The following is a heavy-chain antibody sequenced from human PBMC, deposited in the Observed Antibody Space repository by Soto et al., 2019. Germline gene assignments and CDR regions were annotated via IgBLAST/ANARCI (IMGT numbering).Heavy chain of an antibody. D-gene: IGHD4-17*01. Sequence: TLSLTCAVSGGSISSGGYSWSWIRQPPGKGLEWIGYIYHSGSTYYNPSLKSRVTISVDRSKNQFSLKLSSVTAADTAVYYCARGVSTVPYFDYWGQGTLVTVSS. V-gene: IGHV4-30-2*01. J-gene: IGHJ4*02. CDR3: ARGVSTVPYFDY. CDR1: GGSISSGGYS. CDR2: IYHSGST.